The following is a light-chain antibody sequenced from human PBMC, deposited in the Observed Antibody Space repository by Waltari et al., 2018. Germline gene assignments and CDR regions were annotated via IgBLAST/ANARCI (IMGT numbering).Light chain of an antibody. V-gene: IGLV8-61*01. CDR2: STN. CDR3: VLYMGGGIM. J-gene: IGLJ3*02. Sequence: QTVVTQEPSLSVSPRGTVTLTCGLSSGSVSTSYYPSWYQQTPGQAPRPLIYSTNTRSSGVPDRFSGSILGNNAALTITGAQADDECDYHCVLYMGGGIMFGGGTKLTVL. CDR1: SGSVSTSYY.